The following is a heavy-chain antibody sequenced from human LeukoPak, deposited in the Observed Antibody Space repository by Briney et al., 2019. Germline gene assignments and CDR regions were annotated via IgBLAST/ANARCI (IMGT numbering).Heavy chain of an antibody. CDR2: NYPGDSDT. D-gene: IGHD3-16*01. V-gene: IGHV5-51*01. Sequence: GESLKISCKGSGYSFTSYWIGWVRQMPGKGLEWMRINYPGDSDTRYSPSFQGQVTISADKSINTAYLQWSSLKASDTALYYCARHVVMATGRYLDYWGQGTLVTVSS. J-gene: IGHJ4*02. CDR1: GYSFTSYW. CDR3: ARHVVMATGRYLDY.